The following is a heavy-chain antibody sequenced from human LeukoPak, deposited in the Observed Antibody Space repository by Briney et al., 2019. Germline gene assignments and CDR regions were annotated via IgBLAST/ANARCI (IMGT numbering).Heavy chain of an antibody. V-gene: IGHV1-69*06. CDR3: ARGVVPAARGVFDY. J-gene: IGHJ4*02. Sequence: SVKVSCKASGGTFSSYAISWVRQAPGQGLEWMGGIIPIFGTANYAQKFQGRVTITADKSTSTAYMELSSLRSEDTAVYYCARGVVPAARGVFDYWGQGTLVAVSS. D-gene: IGHD2-2*01. CDR1: GGTFSSYA. CDR2: IIPIFGTA.